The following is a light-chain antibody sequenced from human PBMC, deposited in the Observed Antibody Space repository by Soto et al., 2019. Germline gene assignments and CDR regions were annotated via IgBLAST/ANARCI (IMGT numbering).Light chain of an antibody. CDR1: QGISYN. CDR3: QKYNSAPYT. CDR2: AAS. Sequence: DIQVTQSPSSLSASVGDRVTITCRASQGISYNLAWYQQKPGHVPKLLIYAASTLQSGVPSRFSGSRSGTDFTLTISSLQPEDVATYYCQKYNSAPYTFGQGTKLEIK. V-gene: IGKV1-27*01. J-gene: IGKJ2*01.